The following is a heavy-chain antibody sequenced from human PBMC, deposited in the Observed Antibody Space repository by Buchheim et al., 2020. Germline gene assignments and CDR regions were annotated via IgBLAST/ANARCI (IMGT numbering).Heavy chain of an antibody. J-gene: IGHJ4*02. Sequence: EVQLVESGGGLVQPGGSLRLSCAASGFTVSNYEMNWVRQAPGKGLEWVSYISRSGSTIEYADSVKGRFTISRDNAKKSLYLQMNSLRAEDTAVYYCAESLSGYQGFDYWGQGTL. CDR1: GFTVSNYE. CDR2: ISRSGSTI. CDR3: AESLSGYQGFDY. V-gene: IGHV3-48*03. D-gene: IGHD3-22*01.